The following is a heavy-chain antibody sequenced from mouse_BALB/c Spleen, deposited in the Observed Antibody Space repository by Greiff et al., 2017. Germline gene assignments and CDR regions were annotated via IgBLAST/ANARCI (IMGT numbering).Heavy chain of an antibody. J-gene: IGHJ4*01. CDR2: VNPNNGGT. CDR1: GYSFTGYY. D-gene: IGHD2-14*01. V-gene: IGHV1-26*01. Sequence: EVQLQQSGPDLVKPWASVTISCKASGYSFTGYYMHWVQQSPGKSLEWIGRVNPNNGGTSYNQQFKGKAILTVDKSSSTAYMELRSLTSEDSAVYYCAKEGGVRHDYGAMDYWGQGTSVTVAS. CDR3: AKEGGVRHDYGAMDY.